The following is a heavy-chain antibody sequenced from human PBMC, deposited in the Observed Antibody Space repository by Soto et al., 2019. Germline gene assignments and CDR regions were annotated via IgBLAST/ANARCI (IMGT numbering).Heavy chain of an antibody. D-gene: IGHD1-7*01. CDR3: APDLELLRFDP. Sequence: PGGSLRLSCAASGFTFSSYGMHWVRQAPGKGLEWVAVISYDGSNKYYADSVKGRFTISRDNSKNTLYLQMNSLRAEDTAVYYCAPDLELLRFDPWGQGTLVTVSS. CDR2: ISYDGSNK. CDR1: GFTFSSYG. J-gene: IGHJ5*02. V-gene: IGHV3-30*03.